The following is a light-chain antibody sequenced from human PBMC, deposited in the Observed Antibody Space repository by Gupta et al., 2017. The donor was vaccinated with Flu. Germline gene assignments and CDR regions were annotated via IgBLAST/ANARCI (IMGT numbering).Light chain of an antibody. Sequence: SSDVGGYNYVSWYQQHPGKAPKLMISNVSKRPSGVPDRFSGSKSGNTASLTISGLQAEDEADYYCCSYAGTYTYVFGGGTKLTVL. CDR1: SSDVGGYNY. CDR3: CSYAGTYTYV. CDR2: NVS. V-gene: IGLV2-11*03. J-gene: IGLJ3*02.